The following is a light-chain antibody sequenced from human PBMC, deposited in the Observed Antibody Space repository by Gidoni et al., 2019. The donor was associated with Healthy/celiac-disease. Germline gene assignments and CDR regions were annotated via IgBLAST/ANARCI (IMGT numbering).Light chain of an antibody. J-gene: IGKJ2*01. V-gene: IGKV3-11*01. CDR2: DAS. CDR1: QSVSIY. CDR3: QQRSNWPL. Sequence: EIVLTQSPATLSLSPGERANLSCRASQSVSIYLAWYQQKPGQAPRLLIYDASNRATGIPARFSGSGSGIDFTLTISSLEPEEFAVYYCQQRSNWPLFGQGTKLEIK.